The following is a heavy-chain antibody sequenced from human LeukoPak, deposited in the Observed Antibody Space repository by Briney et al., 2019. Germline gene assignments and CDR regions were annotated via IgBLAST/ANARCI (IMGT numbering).Heavy chain of an antibody. CDR1: GYTFTSYY. J-gene: IGHJ1*01. D-gene: IGHD2-2*01. CDR2: INPSGGST. V-gene: IGHV1-46*01. CDR3: ATIKVPAAGAEYFQH. Sequence: ASVKVSCKASGYTFTSYYMHWVRQAPGQGLEWMGIINPSGGSTTYAQKFQGRVTMTRDTSTSTVYMELSSLRSEDTAVYYCATIKVPAAGAEYFQHWGQGTLVTVSS.